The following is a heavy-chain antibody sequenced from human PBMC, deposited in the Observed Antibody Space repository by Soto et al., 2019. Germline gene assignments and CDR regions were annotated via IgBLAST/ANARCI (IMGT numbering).Heavy chain of an antibody. D-gene: IGHD3-10*01. CDR2: INPNSGGT. Sequence: ASVKVSCKASGYTFTGYYMHWVRQAPGQGLEWMGWINPNSGGTNYAQKFQGRVTMTRDTSISTAYMELSRLRSDDTAVYYCARDTGDLLWFGELNYFDYWGQGTLVTVSS. J-gene: IGHJ4*02. CDR1: GYTFTGYY. V-gene: IGHV1-2*02. CDR3: ARDTGDLLWFGELNYFDY.